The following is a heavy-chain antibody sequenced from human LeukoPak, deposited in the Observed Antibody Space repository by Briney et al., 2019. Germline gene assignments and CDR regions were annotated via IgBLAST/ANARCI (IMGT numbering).Heavy chain of an antibody. CDR2: ISGSGGST. CDR3: AKGGSGSFLVLGVFDY. D-gene: IGHD1-26*01. CDR1: GFTISSYA. Sequence: GGSLRLSCAASGFTISSYAMSWVRQAPGKGLEWVSAISGSGGSTYYADSVKGRFTISRDNSKNTLYLQMNSLRAEDTAVYYCAKGGSGSFLVLGVFDYWGQGTLVTVSS. J-gene: IGHJ4*02. V-gene: IGHV3-23*01.